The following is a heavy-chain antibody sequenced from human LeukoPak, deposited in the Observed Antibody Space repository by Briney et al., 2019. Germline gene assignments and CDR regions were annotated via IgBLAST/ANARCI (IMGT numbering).Heavy chain of an antibody. Sequence: PGGSLRLSCAASGFTFSSYAMSWVRQAPGKGLEWVSAISGSGGSTYYAGSVKGRFTISRDNSKNTLYLQMNSLRAEDTAVYYCAKDRYYDILTGYPSDAFDIWGQGTMVTVSS. CDR3: AKDRYYDILTGYPSDAFDI. CDR1: GFTFSSYA. D-gene: IGHD3-9*01. J-gene: IGHJ3*02. CDR2: ISGSGGST. V-gene: IGHV3-23*01.